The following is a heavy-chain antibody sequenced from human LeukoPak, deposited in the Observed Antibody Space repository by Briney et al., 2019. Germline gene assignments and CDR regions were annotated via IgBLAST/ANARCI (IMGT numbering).Heavy chain of an antibody. D-gene: IGHD3-16*02. CDR2: ISSSSSTI. J-gene: IGHJ4*02. V-gene: IGHV3-48*01. CDR1: GFTFSSYN. Sequence: GGSLRLSCAASGFTFSSYNMNWVRQAPGKGLEWVSYISSSSSTIYYADSVKGRFTISRDNAKNSLYLQMNSLRAEDTAVYYCARSEYYDYVWGSYRYTYFDYWGQGTLVTVSS. CDR3: ARSEYYDYVWGSYRYTYFDY.